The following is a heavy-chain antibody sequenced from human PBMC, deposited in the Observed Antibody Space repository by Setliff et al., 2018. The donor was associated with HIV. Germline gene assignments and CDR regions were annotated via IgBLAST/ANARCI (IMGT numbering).Heavy chain of an antibody. CDR2: ISGSGSTI. Sequence: PGGSLRLSCAASGFTFSDYYMSWIRQAPGKGLEWVSYISGSGSTIYYADSVKGRFTISRDNAKNSLYLQMNSLRAEDTAVYYCARVSPQVPGVTFDIWGQGTMVTVSS. CDR1: GFTFSDYY. J-gene: IGHJ3*02. D-gene: IGHD3-10*01. CDR3: ARVSPQVPGVTFDI. V-gene: IGHV3-11*04.